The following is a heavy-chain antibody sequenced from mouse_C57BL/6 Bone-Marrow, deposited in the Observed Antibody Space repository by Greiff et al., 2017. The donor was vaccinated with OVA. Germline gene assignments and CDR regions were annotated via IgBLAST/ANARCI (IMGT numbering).Heavy chain of an antibody. CDR2: IRSEGST. J-gene: IGHJ4*01. CDR3: ASHYYCSSPYAMDY. CDR1: GFSFTDYC. V-gene: IGHV2-5*01. Sequence: VQLQQSGPGLVQPSPSLSITCTASGFSFTDYCVHWVRQSPGKGLEWLGVIRSEGSTNCNAAFMSRLSITKDNTKSQVFFKMNSLQADDTAIYYCASHYYCSSPYAMDYWGQGTSVTVSS. D-gene: IGHD1-1*01.